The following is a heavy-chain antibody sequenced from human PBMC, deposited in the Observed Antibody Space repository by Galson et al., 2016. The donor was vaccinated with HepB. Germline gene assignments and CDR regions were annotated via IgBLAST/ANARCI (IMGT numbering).Heavy chain of an antibody. CDR3: ARVKVATDVFHWFDP. J-gene: IGHJ5*02. CDR1: GDSVSSYSGA. Sequence: CAISGDSVSSYSGAWDWLRQSPSRGLEWLGRTYYRSRWCNDYAGSVKGRITIEADTSKNLFSLKLNSVTAADTAIYYCARVKVATDVFHWFDPWGQGSLVTVSS. CDR2: TYYRSRWCN. V-gene: IGHV6-1*01. D-gene: IGHD4-23*01.